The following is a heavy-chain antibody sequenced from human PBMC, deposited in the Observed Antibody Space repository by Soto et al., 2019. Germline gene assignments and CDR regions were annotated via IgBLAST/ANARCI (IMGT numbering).Heavy chain of an antibody. CDR2: SSNSGTFT. J-gene: IGHJ4*02. CDR1: GFSISDHY. D-gene: IGHD3-10*02. CDR3: ARSGDNYNVLDY. Sequence: QVQLVESGGDLVKPGGSLRLTCAASGFSISDHYMSWIRQAPGKGLEWVSYSSNSGTFTKYADSVKGRFSISRDNAKNSLYLEINSLRGEDTAIYYCARSGDNYNVLDYWGQGTPVTVSS. V-gene: IGHV3-11*05.